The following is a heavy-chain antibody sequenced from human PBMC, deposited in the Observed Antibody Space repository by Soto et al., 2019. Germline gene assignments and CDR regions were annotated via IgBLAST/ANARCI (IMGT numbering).Heavy chain of an antibody. CDR2: IDPSGGDT. CDR3: AKRRGVGLTRSSFDY. V-gene: IGHV1-46*02. D-gene: IGHD1-26*01. CDR1: GYTFNRHY. J-gene: IGHJ4*02. Sequence: QVQLVQSGAEVRKPGASVKVSCKASGYTFNRHYIQWVRQAPGQGLEWMGMIDPSGGDTNYAKKFQGRVTLTSDTSTSPVYMALSSLRSEDTAVYYCAKRRGVGLTRSSFDYWGPGTLVIVSS.